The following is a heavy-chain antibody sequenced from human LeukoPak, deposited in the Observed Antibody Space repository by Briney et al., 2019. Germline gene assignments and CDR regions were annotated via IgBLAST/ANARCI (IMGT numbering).Heavy chain of an antibody. Sequence: SETLSLTCTVSGGSIVTSDYYWGWIRLPPGKGLEYIGTIYYTGNTYYSPSLKSRLTIDIDTSKTQFSLKLNSATATDTAVYYCARRGYYSGSFDIWGQGTMVTVSP. D-gene: IGHD2-15*01. CDR1: GGSIVTSDYY. J-gene: IGHJ3*02. V-gene: IGHV4-39*01. CDR3: ARRGYYSGSFDI. CDR2: IYYTGNT.